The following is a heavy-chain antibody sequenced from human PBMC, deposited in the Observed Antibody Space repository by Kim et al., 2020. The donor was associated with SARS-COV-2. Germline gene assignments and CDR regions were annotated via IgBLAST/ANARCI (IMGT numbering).Heavy chain of an antibody. CDR2: IYYSGST. Sequence: SETLSLTCTVSGGSISSSSYYWGWIRQPPGKGLEWIGSIYYSGSTYYNPSLKSRVTISVDTSKNQFSLKLSSVTAADTAVYYCARETLTMVRGPGAFDIWGQGTMVTVSS. D-gene: IGHD3-10*01. J-gene: IGHJ3*02. V-gene: IGHV4-39*07. CDR3: ARETLTMVRGPGAFDI. CDR1: GGSISSSSYY.